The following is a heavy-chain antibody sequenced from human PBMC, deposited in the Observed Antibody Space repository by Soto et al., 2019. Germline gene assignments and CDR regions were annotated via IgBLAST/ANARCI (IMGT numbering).Heavy chain of an antibody. V-gene: IGHV3-30*18. CDR3: AKSYYDSSGPYWIDQ. D-gene: IGHD3-22*01. Sequence: GGSLRLSCPSSGFPFSTYGMHLVRPAPGKGLEWVAVISYDGSKKDYADSVKGRFTISRDNSKYTLYLQTNSLRAEDTAVYYCAKSYYDSSGPYWIDQWGHGNLVTVSS. J-gene: IGHJ5*02. CDR1: GFPFSTYG. CDR2: ISYDGSKK.